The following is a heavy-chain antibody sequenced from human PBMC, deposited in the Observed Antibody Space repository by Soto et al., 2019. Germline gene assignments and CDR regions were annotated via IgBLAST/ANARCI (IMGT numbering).Heavy chain of an antibody. Sequence: QVQLVQSGAEVKKPGASVKVSCKASGYTFTSYDINWVRQATGQGLEWMGWMNPNSGNTGYAQKSQGRVTMTRNTSIXXAXTXXSSLRSEDTAVYYCATKPRLRNWNILYYYYYGMHVWGQGTTVTVSS. CDR3: ATKPRLRNWNILYYYYYGMHV. CDR1: GYTFTSYD. D-gene: IGHD1-1*01. CDR2: MNPNSGNT. J-gene: IGHJ6*02. V-gene: IGHV1-8*01.